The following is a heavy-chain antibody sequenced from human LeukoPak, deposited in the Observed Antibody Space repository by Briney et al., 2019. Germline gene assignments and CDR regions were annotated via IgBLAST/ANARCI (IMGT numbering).Heavy chain of an antibody. CDR3: AREASSGWYLGGDY. J-gene: IGHJ4*02. Sequence: ASVTVSCKASVYTFTSYGISWVRQAPGQGREWMGWISAYNGNTNSAQKLQGRVTMTTDTSTRTAYMELRSLRSDDTAVYSCAREASSGWYLGGDYWGPGTLVTVSS. D-gene: IGHD6-19*01. V-gene: IGHV1-18*04. CDR1: VYTFTSYG. CDR2: ISAYNGNT.